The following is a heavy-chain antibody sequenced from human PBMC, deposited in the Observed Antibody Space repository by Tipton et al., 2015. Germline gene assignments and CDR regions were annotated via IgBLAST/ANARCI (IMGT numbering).Heavy chain of an antibody. V-gene: IGHV3-23*01. CDR1: GFTFSSFA. CDR3: AKERFYDTSGYFDF. Sequence: SLRLSCAASGFTFSSFAMSWVRQAPGKGLEWVSAISGGGSSTYYADSVKGRFTISRDISKNTLFLQMNSLRAEDTAVYYCAKERFYDTSGYFDFWGQGTLVTVSS. CDR2: ISGGGSST. J-gene: IGHJ4*02. D-gene: IGHD3-22*01.